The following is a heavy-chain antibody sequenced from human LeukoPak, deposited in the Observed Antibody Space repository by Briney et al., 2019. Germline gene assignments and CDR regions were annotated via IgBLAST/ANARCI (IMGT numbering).Heavy chain of an antibody. J-gene: IGHJ6*03. D-gene: IGHD3-3*01. Sequence: GGSLRLSCAASGFTFSSYWMHWVRQAPGKGLVWVSRINTDGSSTSYADSVKGRFTISRDNAKNTLYLQMNSLRAEDTAVYYCARAQKDFGVGLLYYYYYYMDVWDKGTTVTVSS. CDR2: INTDGSST. CDR3: ARAQKDFGVGLLYYYYYYMDV. V-gene: IGHV3-74*01. CDR1: GFTFSSYW.